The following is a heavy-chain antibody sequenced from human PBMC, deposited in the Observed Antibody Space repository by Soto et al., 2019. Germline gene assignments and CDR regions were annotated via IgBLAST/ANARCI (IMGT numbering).Heavy chain of an antibody. Sequence: ASVKVSCKASGYTFTNYGITWVRQAPGQGLEWMGWISAYNGNTHYTQRLQGRVTMTTDTSTSTAYMELRGLRSDDTAVYYCARDRPKYSGPYDAFDIWGQGTMVTVSS. J-gene: IGHJ3*02. CDR1: GYTFTNYG. D-gene: IGHD5-12*01. V-gene: IGHV1-18*01. CDR3: ARDRPKYSGPYDAFDI. CDR2: ISAYNGNT.